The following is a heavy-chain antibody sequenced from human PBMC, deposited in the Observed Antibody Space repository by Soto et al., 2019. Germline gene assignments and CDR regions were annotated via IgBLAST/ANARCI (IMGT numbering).Heavy chain of an antibody. Sequence: SETLSLTCTVSGGSISSYYCSWIRQPAGKGLEWIGRIYSSGSTTYNPSLKSRVTMSVDTSKNQFSLKLSSMTAADTAVYYCATSNWNHGEPFDYWGQGTLVTVSS. V-gene: IGHV4-4*07. CDR3: ATSNWNHGEPFDY. J-gene: IGHJ4*02. CDR1: GGSISSYY. D-gene: IGHD1-1*01. CDR2: IYSSGST.